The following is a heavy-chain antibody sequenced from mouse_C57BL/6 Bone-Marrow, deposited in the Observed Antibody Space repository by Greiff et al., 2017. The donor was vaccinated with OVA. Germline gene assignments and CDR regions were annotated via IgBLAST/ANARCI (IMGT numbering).Heavy chain of an antibody. CDR3: ARHRDLPKFAY. CDR2: ISSGGS. CDR1: GFTFSSYG. D-gene: IGHD2-1*01. Sequence: EVKLMESGGDLVKPGGSLKLSCAASGFTFSSYGMSWVRQTPDKRLEWVATISSGGSYTISRDNAKNTLYLQMSSLKSEDTAMYYCARHRDLPKFAYWGQGTLVTVSA. V-gene: IGHV5-6*01. J-gene: IGHJ3*01.